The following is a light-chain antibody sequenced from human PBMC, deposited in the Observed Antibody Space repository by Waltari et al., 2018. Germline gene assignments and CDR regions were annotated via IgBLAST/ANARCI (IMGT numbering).Light chain of an antibody. Sequence: QAALPQRPSVPGSPGQSVTLSCTGARSDVGAYKYFSWYQQYPDKAPKLIIYEVSNRPSGVSNRFSGSKSGNTASLSISGLQAEDEADYYCSSFTSTNTLLFGGGTKLTVL. CDR1: RSDVGAYKY. CDR3: SSFTSTNTLL. J-gene: IGLJ3*02. CDR2: EVS. V-gene: IGLV2-14*01.